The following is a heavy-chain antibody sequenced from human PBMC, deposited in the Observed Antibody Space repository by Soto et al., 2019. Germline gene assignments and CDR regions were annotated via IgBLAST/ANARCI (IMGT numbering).Heavy chain of an antibody. CDR3: AKGGRQWLVTSDFNY. CDR2: VSHDGRNT. CDR1: GFTFSDYA. D-gene: IGHD6-19*01. J-gene: IGHJ4*02. V-gene: IGHV3-30*18. Sequence: VQLVESGGGVVQPGRSLRLSCAASGFTFSDYAMHWVRQAPGKGLEWVAVVSHDGRNTHYADSVKGRFTISRDSSKNTVSLELTSLRAEDTADYYCAKGGRQWLVTSDFNYWGQGALVTVSS.